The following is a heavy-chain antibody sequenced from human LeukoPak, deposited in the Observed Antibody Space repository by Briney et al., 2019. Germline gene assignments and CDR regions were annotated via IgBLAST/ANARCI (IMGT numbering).Heavy chain of an antibody. J-gene: IGHJ4*02. CDR1: GFAFSTYE. CDR3: ARVGAYAAVNC. V-gene: IGHV3-48*03. CDR2: ISSSGSTI. D-gene: IGHD3-16*01. Sequence: GGSLRLSCAASGFAFSTYEMNWVRQAPGKGLEWVSYISSSGSTIYYADSVKGRFTISRDNAKNSLYLQMNSLRAEDTAVYYCARVGAYAAVNCWGQGTLVTASS.